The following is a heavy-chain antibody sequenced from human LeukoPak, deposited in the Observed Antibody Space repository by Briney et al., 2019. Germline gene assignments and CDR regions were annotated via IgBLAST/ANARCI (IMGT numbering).Heavy chain of an antibody. CDR3: ARGNGLLDQFDY. V-gene: IGHV1-69*13. D-gene: IGHD1-1*01. CDR1: GYTFTGYY. Sequence: ASVKVSCKASGYTFTGYYMHWVRQAPGQGLEWMGGIIPMFGTASYAQKFQGRVTITADELTTTASMELRSLTSEDTAVFYCARGNGLLDQFDYWGQGTLVTVSS. J-gene: IGHJ4*02. CDR2: IIPMFGTA.